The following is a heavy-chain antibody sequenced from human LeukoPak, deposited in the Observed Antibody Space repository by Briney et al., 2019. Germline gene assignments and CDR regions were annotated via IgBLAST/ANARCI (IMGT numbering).Heavy chain of an antibody. CDR3: VREREGSNSEH. J-gene: IGHJ1*01. CDR2: IYSDGNT. D-gene: IGHD1-26*01. CDR1: GFTVSNNR. Sequence: GGSLRLSCAASGFTVSNNRLSWVRQAPGMGLEWVSTIYSDGNTYYPDSVKGRFTISRDGSKNTLYLQLNSLRTEDTAIYYCVREREGSNSEHWGQGTRVTVSS. V-gene: IGHV3-53*01.